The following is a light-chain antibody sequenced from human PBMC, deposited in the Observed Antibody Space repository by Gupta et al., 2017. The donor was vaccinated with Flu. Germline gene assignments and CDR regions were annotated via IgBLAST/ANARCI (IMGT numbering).Light chain of an antibody. Sequence: DIVMTPSPLSLPVTPGEPASISCRASQSLLHTNGYNYLGWYVQKPGQSPQLLIYLASNRASGVPDRFSGSGSGTDFTLKISRVEAEDVGVYYCIQALQTPRYSFGQGTKLEIK. J-gene: IGKJ2*03. V-gene: IGKV2-28*01. CDR2: LAS. CDR3: IQALQTPRYS. CDR1: QSLLHTNGYNY.